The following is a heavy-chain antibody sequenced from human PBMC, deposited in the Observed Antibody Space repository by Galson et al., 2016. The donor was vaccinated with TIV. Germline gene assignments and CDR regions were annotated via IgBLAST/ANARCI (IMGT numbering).Heavy chain of an antibody. Sequence: QSGAEVTKPGESLRISCKGSGHRFTSKWISWVRQMPGKGLEWMGKIDLSDSYTNYSPSFQGHVTLSVAKSISTAYLQWSSLRASDTAMYYCATSRDIESLLEIYGMDVWGQGTTVTVSS. CDR3: ATSRDIESLLEIYGMDV. V-gene: IGHV5-10-1*01. CDR1: GHRFTSKW. J-gene: IGHJ6*02. CDR2: IDLSDSYT. D-gene: IGHD3-3*01.